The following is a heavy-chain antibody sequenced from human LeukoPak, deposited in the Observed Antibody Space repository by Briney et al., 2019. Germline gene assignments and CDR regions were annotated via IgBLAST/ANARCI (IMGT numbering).Heavy chain of an antibody. Sequence: PGGSLRLSCAASGFTFSSYWMSWVRQAPGKGLEWVANIKQDGSEKYYVDSVKGRFTISRDNAKNSLYLQMNSLRAEGTAVYYCARVSRDFYSNYYYYYGMDVWGQETTVTVSS. CDR3: ARVSRDFYSNYYYYYGMDV. V-gene: IGHV3-7*01. CDR1: GFTFSSYW. CDR2: IKQDGSEK. J-gene: IGHJ6*02. D-gene: IGHD4-11*01.